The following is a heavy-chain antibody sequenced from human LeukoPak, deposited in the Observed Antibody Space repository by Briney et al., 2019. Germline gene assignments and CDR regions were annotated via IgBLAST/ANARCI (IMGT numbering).Heavy chain of an antibody. D-gene: IGHD6-13*01. CDR1: GYTFTSYD. V-gene: IGHV1-8*01. CDR2: MNPNSGNT. Sequence: ASVKVSCKASGYTFTSYDINWVRQATGQGLEWMGWMNPNSGNTGYAQKFQGRVTMTRNTSISTAYMELSSLRSEDTAVYYCARAMVAAAGSYYYYMDVWGKGTTVTISS. J-gene: IGHJ6*03. CDR3: ARAMVAAAGSYYYYMDV.